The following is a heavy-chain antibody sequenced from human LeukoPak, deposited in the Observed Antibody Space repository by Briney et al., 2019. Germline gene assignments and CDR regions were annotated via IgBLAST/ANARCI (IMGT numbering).Heavy chain of an antibody. Sequence: GGSLRLSCAASGFTFSSYRMTWVRQAPGKGLEWVANIKQDGSQKFYLDSVKGRSTISRDNAKESLFLQMNSLRAEDTAVYYCARHYDSTAYSLDYWGQGTLVTVSS. CDR3: ARHYDSTAYSLDY. J-gene: IGHJ4*02. CDR1: GFTFSSYR. D-gene: IGHD3-22*01. CDR2: IKQDGSQK. V-gene: IGHV3-7*01.